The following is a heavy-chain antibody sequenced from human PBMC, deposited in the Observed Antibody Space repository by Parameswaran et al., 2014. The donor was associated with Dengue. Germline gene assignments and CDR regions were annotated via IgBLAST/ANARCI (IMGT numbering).Heavy chain of an antibody. J-gene: IGHJ4*02. CDR3: AKVLYDILTKEDPLYFDY. Sequence: GSLRLSCAASGFTFSSYAMSWVRQAPGKGLEWVSAISGSGGSTYYADSVKGRFTISRDNSKNTLYLQMNSLRAEDTAVYYCAKVLYDILTKEDPLYFDYWGQGTLVTVSS. CDR2: ISGSGGST. CDR1: GFTFSSYA. V-gene: IGHV3-23*01. D-gene: IGHD3-9*01.